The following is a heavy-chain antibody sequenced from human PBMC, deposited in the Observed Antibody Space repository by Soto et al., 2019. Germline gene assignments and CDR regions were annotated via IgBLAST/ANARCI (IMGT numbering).Heavy chain of an antibody. CDR1: GFTFSSYA. J-gene: IGHJ4*02. V-gene: IGHV3-23*01. CDR2: ISGSGGST. D-gene: IGHD3-10*01. Sequence: GGSLRLSCAASGFTFSSYAMSWVRQAPGKGLEWVSAISGSGGSTYYADSVKGRFTISRDNSKNTLYLQMNSLRAEDTAVYYCASIRRSGSYYRTYYFDYWGQGTLVTVSS. CDR3: ASIRRSGSYYRTYYFDY.